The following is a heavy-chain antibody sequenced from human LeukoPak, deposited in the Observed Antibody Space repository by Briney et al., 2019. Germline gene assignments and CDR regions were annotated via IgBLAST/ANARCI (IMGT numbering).Heavy chain of an antibody. D-gene: IGHD4-23*01. CDR3: ARDADYGGNEAIDY. CDR2: IDIGGTTT. Sequence: GGSLRLSCAASGFIFSDHYMAWVRQAPGKGLEWVPYIDIGGTTTYYADSVKGRFTISRDNARNSLFLQMNSLRAEDTAVYYCARDADYGGNEAIDYWGQGTLVTVSS. V-gene: IGHV3-11*01. CDR1: GFIFSDHY. J-gene: IGHJ4*02.